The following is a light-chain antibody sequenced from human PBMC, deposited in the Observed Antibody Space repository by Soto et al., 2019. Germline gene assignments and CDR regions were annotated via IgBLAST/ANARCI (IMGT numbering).Light chain of an antibody. V-gene: IGKV3-20*01. CDR3: QQYVSSPGT. CDR1: QSVSSSY. Sequence: EIVLTQSPGTLSLSPGERATLACRASQSVSSSYLAWYQQKPGQAPRLLIYGASSRATGIPDRFSGSGSGTDFTLTTSRLEPEDFAVYYCQQYVSSPGTFGGGTKVEIK. J-gene: IGKJ4*01. CDR2: GAS.